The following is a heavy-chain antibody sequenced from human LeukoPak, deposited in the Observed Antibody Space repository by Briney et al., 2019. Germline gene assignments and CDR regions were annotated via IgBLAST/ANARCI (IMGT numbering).Heavy chain of an antibody. CDR2: LNSDGSST. CDR1: GFTFSRYW. D-gene: IGHD3-16*01. V-gene: IGHV3-74*01. Sequence: GGSLRLSCAASGFTFSRYWMHWVRQAPGKGLVWVSRLNSDGSSTTYADSVKGRFTISRDNSKNTLYLQMNSLRAEDTAVYYCARDSGGYSYYMDVWGKGPRSPSP. CDR3: ARDSGGYSYYMDV. J-gene: IGHJ6*03.